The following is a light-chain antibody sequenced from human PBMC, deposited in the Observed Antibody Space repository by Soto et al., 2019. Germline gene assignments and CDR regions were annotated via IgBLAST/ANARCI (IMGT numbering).Light chain of an antibody. V-gene: IGKV4-1*01. CDR1: QSVLHSSNNKNY. Sequence: DIVMTQSPDSLAVSLGERATINCKSSQSVLHSSNNKNYLAWYQQKPGQPPKLLIYWASTRESGVPDRFSGGGSGTDYTLLISRLQAEDVAVYYCQQYYSIPWTFGQGTKVEIK. J-gene: IGKJ1*01. CDR3: QQYYSIPWT. CDR2: WAS.